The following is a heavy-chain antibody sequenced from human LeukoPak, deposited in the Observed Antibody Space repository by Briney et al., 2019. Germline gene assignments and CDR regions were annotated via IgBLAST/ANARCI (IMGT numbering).Heavy chain of an antibody. V-gene: IGHV3-23*01. D-gene: IGHD3-22*01. J-gene: IGHJ3*02. Sequence: GGSLRLSCAASGFTFSSYAMSWVRQAPGKGLEWVSAISGSGGSTYYADSVKGRFTISRDNSKNTLYLQMNSLRAEDTAVYYCARDRHYYDSSGYFRAFDIWGQGTMVTVSS. CDR1: GFTFSSYA. CDR2: ISGSGGST. CDR3: ARDRHYYDSSGYFRAFDI.